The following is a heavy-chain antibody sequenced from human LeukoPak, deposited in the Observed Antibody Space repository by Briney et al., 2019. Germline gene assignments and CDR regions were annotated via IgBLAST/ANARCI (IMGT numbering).Heavy chain of an antibody. V-gene: IGHV1-2*02. Sequence: ASVKVSCKASGYTFTGYYMHWVRQAPGQGLEWMGWINPNSGGTNYAQKFQGRVTMTRDTSISTAYMELSRLRSDDTAVYYCARSKYYYSAGSLSRLRSIDPWGQGTLVTVSS. D-gene: IGHD3-10*01. CDR3: ARSKYYYSAGSLSRLRSIDP. CDR2: INPNSGGT. J-gene: IGHJ5*02. CDR1: GYTFTGYY.